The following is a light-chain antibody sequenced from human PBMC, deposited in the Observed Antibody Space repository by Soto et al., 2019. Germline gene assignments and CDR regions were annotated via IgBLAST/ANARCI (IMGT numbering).Light chain of an antibody. CDR1: QSVSSSY. Sequence: EIVLTQSPGTLSLSPGERATLSCRASQSVSSSYLAWYQQKPGQAPRLLIYGASSRATGIPDRFSGSGSETDFTLPISRLEPEDFAVYYCQQYRAFGPGTKVDIK. CDR3: QQYRA. J-gene: IGKJ3*01. CDR2: GAS. V-gene: IGKV3-20*01.